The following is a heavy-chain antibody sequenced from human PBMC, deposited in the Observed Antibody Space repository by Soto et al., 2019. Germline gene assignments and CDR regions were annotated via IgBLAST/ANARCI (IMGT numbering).Heavy chain of an antibody. CDR1: GYSFSTHW. J-gene: IGHJ4*02. D-gene: IGHD3-16*01. CDR3: ARSQFDYVWATSGYFDS. CDR2: IYPGDSDA. Sequence: PGESLKISCKGSGYSFSTHWVGWVRQMPGKGLEWMGIIYPGDSDARYSPPFKGQVTISVDESTTTAFLQWSSLKASDTAMYFCARSQFDYVWATSGYFDSWGQGTLVTVSS. V-gene: IGHV5-51*01.